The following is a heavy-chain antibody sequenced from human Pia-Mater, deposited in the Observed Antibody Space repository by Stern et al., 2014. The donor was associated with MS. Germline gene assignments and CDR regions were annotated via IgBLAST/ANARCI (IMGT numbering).Heavy chain of an antibody. V-gene: IGHV7-4-1*02. D-gene: IGHD6-13*01. J-gene: IGHJ4*02. Sequence: QLVQSGSEMKKPGASVKVSCKTSGYTFNRYSINWVRQAPGQGLEWMGWINTNTGNPIYAQGFTGRFVFSLDSSASTAYLQISGLKAEDTAVYYCARTITAADHTFDYWGQGTLVTVSS. CDR2: INTNTGNP. CDR1: GYTFNRYS. CDR3: ARTITAADHTFDY.